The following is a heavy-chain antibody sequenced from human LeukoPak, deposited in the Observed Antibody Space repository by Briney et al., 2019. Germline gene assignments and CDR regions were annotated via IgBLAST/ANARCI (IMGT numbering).Heavy chain of an antibody. CDR1: GFTFSSYA. V-gene: IGHV3-30-3*01. CDR3: ARVSGGSYYRDPAFDI. D-gene: IGHD1-26*01. J-gene: IGHJ3*02. Sequence: PRRSLRLSCAASGFTFSSYAMHWVRQAPDKGLEWVAVISYDGSNKYYADSVKGRFTISRDNSKNTLYLQMNSLRAEDTAVYYCARVSGGSYYRDPAFDIWGQGTMVTVSS. CDR2: ISYDGSNK.